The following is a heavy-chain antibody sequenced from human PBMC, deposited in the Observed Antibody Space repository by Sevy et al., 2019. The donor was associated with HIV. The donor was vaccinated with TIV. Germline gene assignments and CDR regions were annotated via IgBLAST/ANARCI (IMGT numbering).Heavy chain of an antibody. CDR3: ARHGCSGGSCYSYYYYGMDV. CDR2: IYYSGST. V-gene: IGHV4-39*01. Sequence: SETLSLTCTVSGGSISSSSYNWGWIRQPPGKGLEWIGSIYYSGSTYYNPSLKSRVTISVDTSKNQFSLKLSSVTAADTAVYYCARHGCSGGSCYSYYYYGMDVWGQGTTVTVSS. J-gene: IGHJ6*02. CDR1: GGSISSSSYN. D-gene: IGHD2-15*01.